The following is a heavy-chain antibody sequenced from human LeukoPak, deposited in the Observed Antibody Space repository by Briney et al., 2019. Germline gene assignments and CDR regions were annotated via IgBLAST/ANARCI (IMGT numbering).Heavy chain of an antibody. Sequence: PGGSLRLSCAASGFTFSSYEMNWVRQAPGKGLEWVSTISGSAGSTYYADSVKGRFTISRDNSKNTLYLQMNSLRAEDTAVYYCAKEDEEWLQTFDYWGQGTLVTVSS. V-gene: IGHV3-23*01. CDR3: AKEDEEWLQTFDY. J-gene: IGHJ4*02. CDR2: ISGSAGST. D-gene: IGHD3-3*01. CDR1: GFTFSSYE.